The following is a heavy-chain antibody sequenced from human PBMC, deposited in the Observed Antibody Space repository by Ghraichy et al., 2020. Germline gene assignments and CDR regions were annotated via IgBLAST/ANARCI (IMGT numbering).Heavy chain of an antibody. V-gene: IGHV1-18*01. CDR1: GYTFNAYG. J-gene: IGHJ4*02. D-gene: IGHD3-16*02. CDR3: ARDGKTVNDY. CDR2: ISAFNGNT. Sequence: ASVKVSCKASGYTFNAYGIGWVRQAPGQGLEWLGWISAFNGNTNYAPKLQDRLILSIDSSTTTAYMELRSLTSDDTAMYYCARDGKTVNDYWGQGTLVTVSS.